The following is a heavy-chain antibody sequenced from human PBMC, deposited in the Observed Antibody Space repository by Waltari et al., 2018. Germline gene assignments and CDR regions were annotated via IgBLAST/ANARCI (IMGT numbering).Heavy chain of an antibody. CDR1: GGSFSGYY. CDR2: INHSGSH. J-gene: IGHJ6*03. Sequence: QVQLQQWGAGLLKPSETLSLTCAVYGGSFSGYYWSWIRQPPGKGLKWIGGINHSGSHNTHPSLKSRYTISVDPPKNQFSRKLCSVTAADTAVYYCARLKRWLQLRAYYYYYYMDVWGKGTTVTVSS. CDR3: ARLKRWLQLRAYYYYYYMDV. D-gene: IGHD5-12*01. V-gene: IGHV4-34*04.